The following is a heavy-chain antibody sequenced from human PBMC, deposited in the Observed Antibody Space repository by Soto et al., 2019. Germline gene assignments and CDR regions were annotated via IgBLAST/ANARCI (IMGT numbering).Heavy chain of an antibody. J-gene: IGHJ4*01. CDR3: ARESEDLTSNFDY. CDR2: ISSTSSYI. CDR1: GFTLSAYT. V-gene: IGHV3-21*01. Sequence: GGSLRLSCAASGFTLSAYTMNWVRQTPGKGLEWVSSISSTSSYIYYADSMKGRFTVSRDNAKNSVYLEMNSLSAEDTAVYYCARESEDLTSNFDYWGRGTLVTVSS.